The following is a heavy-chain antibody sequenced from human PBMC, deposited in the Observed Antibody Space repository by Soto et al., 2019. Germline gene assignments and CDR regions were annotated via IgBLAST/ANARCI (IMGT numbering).Heavy chain of an antibody. CDR2: IYYSGST. J-gene: IGHJ4*02. Sequence: QVQLQESGPGLVKPSETLSLTCTVSGGSISSYYWSWIRQPPGKGLEWIGYIYYSGSTNYNPSLKGRVTISVDTSKNQFSLKLSSVTAADTAVYYCARESGMEDSRKGGFDYWGQGTLVTVSS. D-gene: IGHD3-22*01. CDR3: ARESGMEDSRKGGFDY. CDR1: GGSISSYY. V-gene: IGHV4-59*01.